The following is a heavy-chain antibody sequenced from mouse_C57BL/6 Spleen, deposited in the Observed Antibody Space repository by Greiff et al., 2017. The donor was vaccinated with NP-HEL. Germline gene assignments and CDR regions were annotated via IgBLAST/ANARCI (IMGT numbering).Heavy chain of an antibody. D-gene: IGHD2-10*01. J-gene: IGHJ2*01. CDR1: GFNFKDDY. CDR3: TTPTFDY. V-gene: IGHV14-4*01. CDR2: IDPENGDT. Sequence: EVQLQQSGAELVRPGASVKLSCTASGFNFKDDYMHWVKQRPEQGLEWIGWIDPENGDTEYASKFQGKATITADTSSNTAYLQLSSLTSEDTAVYYCTTPTFDYWGQGTTLTVSS.